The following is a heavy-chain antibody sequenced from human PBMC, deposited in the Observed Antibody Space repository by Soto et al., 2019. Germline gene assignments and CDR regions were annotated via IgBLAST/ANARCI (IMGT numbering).Heavy chain of an antibody. V-gene: IGHV1-3*01. CDR1: GYTFTSYA. Sequence: QVQLVQSGAEVKKPGASVKVSCKASGYTFTSYAMHWVRQAPGQRLEWMGWINAGNGNTKYSQKFKGRVTITRDTSASIAYMELSSLRSEDTAVYYCARDRLPIWFGELGNWFDPWGQGTLVTVSS. CDR3: ARDRLPIWFGELGNWFDP. J-gene: IGHJ5*02. CDR2: INAGNGNT. D-gene: IGHD3-10*01.